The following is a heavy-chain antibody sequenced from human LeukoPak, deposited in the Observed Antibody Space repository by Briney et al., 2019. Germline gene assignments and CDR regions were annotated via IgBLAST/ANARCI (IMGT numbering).Heavy chain of an antibody. Sequence: GASVKVSCKASGYTFSDYAFHWVRQAPGQRLEWMEWIDTDNGNTKYPQNFQGRVTLIRHTAATTAYMELRNLRSQDRAVYYCARDRRGGGELSPPDYWGQATLVTAPS. CDR3: ARDRRGGGELSPPDY. CDR2: IDTDNGNT. J-gene: IGHJ4*02. V-gene: IGHV1-3*04. CDR1: GYTFSDYA. D-gene: IGHD3-16*02.